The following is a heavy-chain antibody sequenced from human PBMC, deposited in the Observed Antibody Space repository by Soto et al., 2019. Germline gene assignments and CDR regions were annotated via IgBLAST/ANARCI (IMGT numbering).Heavy chain of an antibody. CDR3: ASKRLYFYGLDV. CDR1: GFSLSTSW. J-gene: IGHJ6*02. Sequence: EVQLVESGGGLVQPGGSLRLSCTASGFSLSTSWMTWVGQAPGKGLEWVANIMQDGSDKYYVDSVKGRFTISRDNAKNSLYLQMTSLRAEDTAVYYCASKRLYFYGLDVWGQGTTVTVSS. CDR2: IMQDGSDK. V-gene: IGHV3-7*01.